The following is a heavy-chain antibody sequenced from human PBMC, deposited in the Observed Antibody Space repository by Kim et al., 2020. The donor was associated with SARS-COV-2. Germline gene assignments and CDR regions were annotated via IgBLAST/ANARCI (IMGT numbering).Heavy chain of an antibody. V-gene: IGHV2-5*01. J-gene: IGHJ3*02. CDR3: AHRSALYDAFDI. Sequence: YSPSLKSTRTITKDTSKNQVVLTMTNMDPVDTATYYCAHRSALYDAFDIWGQGTMVTVSS.